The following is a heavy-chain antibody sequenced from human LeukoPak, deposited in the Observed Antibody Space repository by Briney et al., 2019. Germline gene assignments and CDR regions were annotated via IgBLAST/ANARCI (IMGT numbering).Heavy chain of an antibody. Sequence: SETLSLTCAVYGGSFSGYYWSWIRQPPGKGLEWIGEINHSGSTNYNPSLKSRVTISVDTSKNQFSLKLSSVTAADTAVYYCARGRSSNYYYYYYYYMDVWGKGTTVTVSS. D-gene: IGHD4-11*01. V-gene: IGHV4-34*01. CDR3: ARGRSSNYYYYYYYYMDV. CDR1: GGSFSGYY. J-gene: IGHJ6*03. CDR2: INHSGST.